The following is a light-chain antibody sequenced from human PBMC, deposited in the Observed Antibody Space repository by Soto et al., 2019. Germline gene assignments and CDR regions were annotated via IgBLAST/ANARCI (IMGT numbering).Light chain of an antibody. CDR2: AAS. CDR1: QGISTY. CDR3: QQSYSTTWT. Sequence: DIQMTQSPSSLSASVGARVTITCRASQGISTYLNWYHQKPGKAPKLLIYAASSLQSGVPSRFSGSGSETDFTLTISSLQPEDFATYSCQQSYSTTWTFGQGTKVDIK. J-gene: IGKJ1*01. V-gene: IGKV1-39*01.